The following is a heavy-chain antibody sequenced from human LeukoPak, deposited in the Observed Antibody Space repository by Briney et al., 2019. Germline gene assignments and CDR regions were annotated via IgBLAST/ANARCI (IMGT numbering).Heavy chain of an antibody. CDR3: ARDGDYSNSQNWFDP. D-gene: IGHD4-11*01. CDR2: IYYSGST. Sequence: PSETLSLTCTVSGGSISSYYWSWIRQPPGKGLEWIGYIYYSGSTNYNPSLKSRVTISVDTSKNQFSLKLSSVTAADTAVYYCARDGDYSNSQNWFDPWGQGTLVTVSS. V-gene: IGHV4-59*01. J-gene: IGHJ5*02. CDR1: GGSISSYY.